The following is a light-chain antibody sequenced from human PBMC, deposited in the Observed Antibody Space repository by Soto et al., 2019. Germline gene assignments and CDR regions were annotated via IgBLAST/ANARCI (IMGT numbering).Light chain of an antibody. J-gene: IGKJ5*01. Sequence: AIRMTQSPSSFSASTGDRVTITCRASQGISSYLAWYQQKPGKDPKLLIYAASTLQSGVPSRFSGSGSGTDFTLTISCLQSEDFATYSCQQYYSYPRTFGQGTRLEIK. V-gene: IGKV1-8*01. CDR1: QGISSY. CDR3: QQYYSYPRT. CDR2: AAS.